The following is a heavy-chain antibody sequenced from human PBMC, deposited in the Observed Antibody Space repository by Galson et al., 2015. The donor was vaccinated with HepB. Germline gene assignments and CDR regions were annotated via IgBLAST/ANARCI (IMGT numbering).Heavy chain of an antibody. J-gene: IGHJ5*02. CDR2: IYPGDSET. CDR1: GYSFTRYW. Sequence: QSGAEVKQPGESLKISCKTSGYSFTRYWIGWVRQLPGKGLEWMGIIYPGDSETTYNPSFQGQVTISADKSINTAYLQWSSLRASDTAIYYCARHYYSGSASPNWFDPWGQGTLVTVSS. D-gene: IGHD3-10*01. CDR3: ARHYYSGSASPNWFDP. V-gene: IGHV5-51*01.